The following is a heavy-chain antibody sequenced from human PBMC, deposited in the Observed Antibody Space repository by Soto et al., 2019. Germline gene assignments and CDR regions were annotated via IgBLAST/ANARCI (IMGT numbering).Heavy chain of an antibody. CDR3: AYSSSWLWFDP. CDR2: INHSGST. D-gene: IGHD6-13*01. Sequence: SETLSLTCAVYGGSFSGYYWSWIRQPPGKGLEWIGEINHSGSTNYNPSLKSRVTISVDTSKNQFSLQLNSVTPEDTAVYYCAYSSSWLWFDPWGQGTLVTVSS. V-gene: IGHV4-34*01. J-gene: IGHJ5*02. CDR1: GGSFSGYY.